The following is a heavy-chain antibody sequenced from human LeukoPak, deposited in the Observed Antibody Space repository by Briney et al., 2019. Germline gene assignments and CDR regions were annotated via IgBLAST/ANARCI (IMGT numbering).Heavy chain of an antibody. CDR1: GGSFSGYY. D-gene: IGHD3-16*01. Sequence: PSETLSLTCAVYGGSFSGYYWSWIRQPPGKGLEWIGEINHSGSTNYNPSLKSRVTISVDTSKNQFSLKLSSVTAADTAVYYCARGKTFSSNWFDPWGQGTLVTVS. J-gene: IGHJ5*02. CDR3: ARGKTFSSNWFDP. CDR2: INHSGST. V-gene: IGHV4-34*01.